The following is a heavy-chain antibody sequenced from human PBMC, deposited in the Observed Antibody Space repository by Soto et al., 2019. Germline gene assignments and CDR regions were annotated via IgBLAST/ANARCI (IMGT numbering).Heavy chain of an antibody. CDR2: IYHRGST. CDR3: ARGPNWFDP. Sequence: SETLSLTCAVSGGSISSGGYSWSWIRQPPGKGLEWNGYIYHRGSTYYNPSLKSRVTISVDRSKNQFSLKLSSVTAADTAVYYCARGPNWFDPWGQGTLVTVSS. V-gene: IGHV4-30-2*01. J-gene: IGHJ5*02. CDR1: GGSISSGGYS.